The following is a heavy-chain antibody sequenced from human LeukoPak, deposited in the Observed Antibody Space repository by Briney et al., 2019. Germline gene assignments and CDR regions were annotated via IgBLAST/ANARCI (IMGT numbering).Heavy chain of an antibody. D-gene: IGHD5-18*01. CDR1: GYNFTSYW. V-gene: IGHV5-51*01. CDR3: ARAPPRIQLWLNPEEDAFDI. CDR2: IYPGDSKS. J-gene: IGHJ3*02. Sequence: GESLKISCKGFGYNFTSYWIGWVRQMPGKGLEWMGIIYPGDSKSKYSPSFQGQVTISADKSISTAYLQWSSLKASDTAMYYCARAPPRIQLWLNPEEDAFDIWGQGTMVTVSS.